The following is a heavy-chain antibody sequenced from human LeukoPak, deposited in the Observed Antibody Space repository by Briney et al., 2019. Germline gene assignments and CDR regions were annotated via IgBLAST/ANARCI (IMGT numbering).Heavy chain of an antibody. J-gene: IGHJ5*02. CDR2: IYYSGST. D-gene: IGHD6-19*01. Sequence: SETLSLTCTVSGGSISSSSYYWGWIRQPPWKGLEWIGSIYYSGSTYYNPSLKSRVTISVDTSKNQFSLKLSSVTAADTAVYYCAITAATVAGNWFDPWGQGTLVTVSS. CDR3: AITAATVAGNWFDP. CDR1: GGSISSSSYY. V-gene: IGHV4-39*01.